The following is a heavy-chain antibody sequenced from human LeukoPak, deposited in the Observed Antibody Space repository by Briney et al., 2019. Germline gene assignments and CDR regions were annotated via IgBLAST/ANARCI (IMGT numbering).Heavy chain of an antibody. CDR3: GRRYGDYCHPIAN. CDR2: ITSGGTT. Sequence: GGSLRLSCAASGFTFSSYAISWVRQAPGKGLEWVSAITSGGTTYYADSVKGRFTISRDNSRNTLYLQMNRLRGEDTAVYYCGRRYGDYCHPIANWGQGTLVTVSS. J-gene: IGHJ4*02. D-gene: IGHD4-17*01. V-gene: IGHV3-23*01. CDR1: GFTFSSYA.